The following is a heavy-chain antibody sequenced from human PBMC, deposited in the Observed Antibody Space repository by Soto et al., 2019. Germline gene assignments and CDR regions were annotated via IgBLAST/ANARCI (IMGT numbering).Heavy chain of an antibody. J-gene: IGHJ6*02. D-gene: IGHD5-12*01. CDR1: GCTVSSNY. V-gene: IGHV3-53*02. CDR2: IYSGGST. Sequence: EVQLVETGGGLIQPGGSLRLSCAASGCTVSSNYMSWVRQAPGKGLECVSVIYSGGSTYYADSVKGRFTISRDNSKNTLYLQMNILRAEDTAVYYCARESAGYGGGYYYYYGMDVWGQGTTVTVSS. CDR3: ARESAGYGGGYYYYYGMDV.